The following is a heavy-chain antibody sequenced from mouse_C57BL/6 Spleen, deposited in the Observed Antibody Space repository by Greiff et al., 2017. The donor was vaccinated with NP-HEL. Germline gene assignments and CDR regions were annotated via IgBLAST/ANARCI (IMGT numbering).Heavy chain of an antibody. Sequence: VQLQQSGAELVMPGASVKLSCKASGYTFTSYWMHWVKQRPGQGLEWIGEIDPSASYTNYNQKFKGKSTLTVDKSSSTAYMQLSSRASEDSAVYYCARRSGLYDGYPGAMDYWGQGTSVTVSS. V-gene: IGHV1-69*01. J-gene: IGHJ4*01. CDR1: GYTFTSYW. D-gene: IGHD2-3*01. CDR2: IDPSASYT. CDR3: ARRSGLYDGYPGAMDY.